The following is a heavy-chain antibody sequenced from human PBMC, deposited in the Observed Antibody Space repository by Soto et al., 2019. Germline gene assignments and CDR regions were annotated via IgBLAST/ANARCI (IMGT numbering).Heavy chain of an antibody. CDR2: IYWDDDK. CDR1: GFSITTSGVG. D-gene: IGHD3-3*01. CDR3: AHRVLRTVFGLVTTTAIYFDF. J-gene: IGHJ4*02. Sequence: QITLNESGPTQVKPRQTLTLTCSFSGFSITTSGVGLDWISQSPGKAPEWLALIYWDDDKRYSPSLKSRPTIPKDTSKNQVVLTMADLDPADSATYYCAHRVLRTVFGLVTTTAIYFDFWGQGTPVAVSS. V-gene: IGHV2-5*02.